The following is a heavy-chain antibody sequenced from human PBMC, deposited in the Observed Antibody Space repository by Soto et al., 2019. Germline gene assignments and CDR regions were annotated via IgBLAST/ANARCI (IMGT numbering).Heavy chain of an antibody. CDR3: ASDLSRGLWSGSHSGGY. V-gene: IGHV1-18*01. CDR1: GYTFTSYG. J-gene: IGHJ4*02. Sequence: QVQLVQSGAEVKKPGASVKVSCKASGYTFTSYGISWVRQAPGQGLEWMGWISAYNGNTNYAQKLQGRVTMTTDTSTSTAYMELRSLRSDDTAVYYCASDLSRGLWSGSHSGGYWGQGTLVTVSS. CDR2: ISAYNGNT. D-gene: IGHD3-3*01.